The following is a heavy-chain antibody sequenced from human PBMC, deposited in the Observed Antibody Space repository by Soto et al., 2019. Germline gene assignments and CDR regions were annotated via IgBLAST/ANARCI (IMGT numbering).Heavy chain of an antibody. V-gene: IGHV3-48*01. J-gene: IGHJ6*02. D-gene: IGHD2-15*01. CDR3: ARGGSTRMDV. CDR2: ISSSSSTI. CDR1: GFTFSSYS. Sequence: EVQLVESGGGLVQPGGSLRLSCAASGFTFSSYSMNWVRQAPGKGLEWVSYISSSSSTIYYAVSVKGRFTISRDNAKNSLYLQMNRLRAEDTAVYYCARGGSTRMDVWGQGTTVTVSS.